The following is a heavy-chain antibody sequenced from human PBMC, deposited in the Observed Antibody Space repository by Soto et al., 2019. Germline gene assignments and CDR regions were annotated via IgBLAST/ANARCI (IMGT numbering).Heavy chain of an antibody. CDR3: ARVRGRLLRFDP. Sequence: SETLSLTCTVSGGSISSGDYYWSWIRQPPGKGLEWIGYIYYSGSTNYNLSLKSRVTISVDTSKNQFSLKLSSVTAADTAVYYCARVRGRLLRFDPWGQGTLVTVS. J-gene: IGHJ5*02. CDR1: GGSISSGDYY. V-gene: IGHV4-30-4*01. D-gene: IGHD2-15*01. CDR2: IYYSGST.